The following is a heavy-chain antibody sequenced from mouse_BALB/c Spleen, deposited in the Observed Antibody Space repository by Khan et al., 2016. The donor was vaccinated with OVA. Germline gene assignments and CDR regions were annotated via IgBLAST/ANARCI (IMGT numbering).Heavy chain of an antibody. D-gene: IGHD1-1*01. CDR2: IFPNSGGS. J-gene: IGHJ3*01. CDR3: VRSGYGSVAY. CDR1: GYTFTDYN. V-gene: IGHV1S29*02. Sequence: VQLQQSGPELVKPGASVKISCKASGYTFTDYNMDWVKQRHGKSLEWVGYIFPNSGGSGYNQKFKTKATLNVDSSSSTAYIDLRSLTSEDSAVYYCVRSGYGSVAYWDQGTRVTVSA.